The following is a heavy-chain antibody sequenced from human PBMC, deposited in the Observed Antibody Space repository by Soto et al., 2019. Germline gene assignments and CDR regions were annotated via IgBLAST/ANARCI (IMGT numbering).Heavy chain of an antibody. Sequence: PVTLSLTWTVSVGSISSYCWSWLRQPRGKGLEWIGYIYYSGITNYNPSLKSRVTISVDTSKNQFSLKLSSVTAAYTAVYYCARRYCSGGSCYFDYCGQGTLVTVSS. J-gene: IGHJ4*02. CDR1: VGSISSYC. CDR2: IYYSGIT. D-gene: IGHD2-15*01. V-gene: IGHV4-59*01. CDR3: ARRYCSGGSCYFDY.